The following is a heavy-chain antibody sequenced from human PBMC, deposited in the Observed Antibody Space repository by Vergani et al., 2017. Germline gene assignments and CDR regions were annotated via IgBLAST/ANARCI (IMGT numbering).Heavy chain of an antibody. V-gene: IGHV1-2*02. J-gene: IGHJ4*02. D-gene: IGHD2-8*01. CDR3: ARDPAGYCTNGVCFPTLVY. CDR1: GYTFTDYY. CDR2: INPNSGGT. Sequence: QVQLVQSGAEVKKPGASVKVSCKASGYTFTDYYMHWVRQAPGQGLEWMGWINPNSGGTNYAQKFQGRVTMTRVTSISTAYMELSRLRSDDTAVYYCARDPAGYCTNGVCFPTLVYWGQGTLVTVSS.